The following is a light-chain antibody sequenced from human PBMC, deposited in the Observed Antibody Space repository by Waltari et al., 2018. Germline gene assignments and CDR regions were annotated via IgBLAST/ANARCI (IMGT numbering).Light chain of an antibody. Sequence: QSALTQPRSVSGSPGQSVTISCTGTSSDVGGYKYVSWHQQHPGKPPKLIIFDVSERPSGVPGRFAGSNAGNTASLTISGLQAEDEADYYCCSYAGGYTMAVGVGTKLTVL. J-gene: IGLJ2*01. CDR2: DVS. CDR1: SSDVGGYKY. V-gene: IGLV2-11*01. CDR3: CSYAGGYTMA.